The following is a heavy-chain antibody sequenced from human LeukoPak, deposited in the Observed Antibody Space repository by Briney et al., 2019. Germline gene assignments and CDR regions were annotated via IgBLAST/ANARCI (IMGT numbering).Heavy chain of an antibody. Sequence: GGSLRLSCAASGFTFSDYYMTWIRPAPGKGLEWLSYISTTSGFTKYADSVKGRFTISRDNAKNSLYLQMSSLRADDTAVYYCARLRGDSQIAPDYWGQGTLVTVSS. CDR1: GFTFSDYY. CDR2: ISTTSGFT. J-gene: IGHJ4*02. D-gene: IGHD2-21*02. CDR3: ARLRGDSQIAPDY. V-gene: IGHV3-11*06.